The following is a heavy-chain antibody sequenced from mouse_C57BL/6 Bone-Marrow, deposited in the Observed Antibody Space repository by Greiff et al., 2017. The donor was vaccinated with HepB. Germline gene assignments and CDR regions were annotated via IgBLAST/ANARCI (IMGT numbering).Heavy chain of an antibody. J-gene: IGHJ2*01. D-gene: IGHD3-2*02. CDR3: AGERGQLRPFDY. Sequence: QVQLQQSGAELARPGASVKLSCKASGYTFTSYGISWVKQRTGQGLEWIGEIYPRSGNTYYNEKFKGKATLTADKSSSTAYMELRSLTSEDSAVYFCAGERGQLRPFDYWGQGTTLTVSS. CDR1: GYTFTSYG. CDR2: IYPRSGNT. V-gene: IGHV1-81*01.